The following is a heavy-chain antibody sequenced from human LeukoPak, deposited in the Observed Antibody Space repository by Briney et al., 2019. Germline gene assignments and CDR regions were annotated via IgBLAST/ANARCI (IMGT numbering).Heavy chain of an antibody. CDR1: GGSISTTY. Sequence: PSETLSLTCTVSGGSISTTYWSWVRQPPGKGLEWIADIYHSETNFNPSLKSRVTISADTSKNQFALELSSVTAADTAVDYCARLNAYTSVFDIWGQGTMVTVSS. CDR3: ARLNAYTSVFDI. D-gene: IGHD1-1*01. V-gene: IGHV4-59*08. CDR2: IYHSET. J-gene: IGHJ3*02.